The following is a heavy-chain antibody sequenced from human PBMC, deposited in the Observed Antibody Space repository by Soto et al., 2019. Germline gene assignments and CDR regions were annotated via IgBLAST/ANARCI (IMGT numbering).Heavy chain of an antibody. CDR3: ARQRTTVVTQAYFDH. V-gene: IGHV4-39*01. J-gene: IGHJ4*02. CDR1: CESISSSSYY. Sequence: SETLSLTCIVSCESISSSSYYWGWIRQPPGKGLEWIGSTYYSGRTYYNPSFKSRVTISIDTSKNQFSLKLSSVTATDTAVYYCARQRTTVVTQAYFDHWGQGALVTVSS. CDR2: TYYSGRT. D-gene: IGHD2-21*02.